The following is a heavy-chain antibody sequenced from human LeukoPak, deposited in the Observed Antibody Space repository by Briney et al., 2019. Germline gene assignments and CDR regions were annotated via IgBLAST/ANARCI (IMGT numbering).Heavy chain of an antibody. D-gene: IGHD3-3*01. J-gene: IGHJ4*02. CDR2: ISSSSSTI. CDR3: ARVRGVTIFGVVEDYFDY. CDR1: GFTFSSYS. Sequence: GGSLRLSCAASGFTFSSYSMNWVRQAPGKGLEWVSYISSSSSTIYYADSVKGRFTISRDNAKNSLYLQMNSLRAEDTAVYYCARVRGVTIFGVVEDYFDYWGQGTLATVSS. V-gene: IGHV3-48*04.